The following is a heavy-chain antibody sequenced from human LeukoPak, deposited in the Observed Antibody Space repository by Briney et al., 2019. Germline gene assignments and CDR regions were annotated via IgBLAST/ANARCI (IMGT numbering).Heavy chain of an antibody. D-gene: IGHD1-26*01. Sequence: SETLSLTCTVPGGSISSYYWSWIRQPPGKGLEWIGYIYYSGSTNYNPSLKSRVTISVDTSKNQFSLKLSSVTAADTAVYYCARQAKDTRRYSGSCPPDYWGQGTLVTVSS. CDR3: ARQAKDTRRYSGSCPPDY. CDR1: GGSISSYY. V-gene: IGHV4-59*08. J-gene: IGHJ4*02. CDR2: IYYSGST.